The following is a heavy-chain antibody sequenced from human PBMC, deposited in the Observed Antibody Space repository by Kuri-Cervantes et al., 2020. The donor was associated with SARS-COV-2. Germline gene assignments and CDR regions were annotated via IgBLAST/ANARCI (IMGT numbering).Heavy chain of an antibody. J-gene: IGHJ5*02. CDR3: AGDRGAFGGWFDP. Sequence: GESLKISCAASGFAFSSHAMSWVRQTPEKGLEWVSAIRSGGASTSYADSVMGRFSISRDDSKNTLYLQMNGLRVEDTAVYFCAGDRGAFGGWFDPWGQGTLVTVSS. D-gene: IGHD3-16*01. V-gene: IGHV3-23*01. CDR2: IRSGGAST. CDR1: GFAFSSHA.